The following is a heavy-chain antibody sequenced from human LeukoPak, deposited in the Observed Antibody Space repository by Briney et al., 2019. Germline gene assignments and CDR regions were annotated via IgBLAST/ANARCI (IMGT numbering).Heavy chain of an antibody. Sequence: PSETLSLTCAVYGGSFSGYYWSWIRQPPGKGLEWMGEINHSGSTNYNPSLKSRVTISVDTSKNQFSLKLSSVTAADTAVYYCARYCSGGSCYGFNWGQGTLVTVSS. CDR1: GGSFSGYY. D-gene: IGHD2-15*01. CDR2: INHSGST. CDR3: ARYCSGGSCYGFN. J-gene: IGHJ4*02. V-gene: IGHV4-34*01.